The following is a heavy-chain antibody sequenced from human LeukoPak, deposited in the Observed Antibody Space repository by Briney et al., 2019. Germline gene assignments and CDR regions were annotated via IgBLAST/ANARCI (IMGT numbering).Heavy chain of an antibody. Sequence: PSETLSLTCTVSGGSITTYYWSWIRQPAGKGLEWIGRIYSSGSTNYNPSLKSRVTISVDTSKNQFSLKLSSVTAADTAVYYCAREENSGSPPYYMDVWGKGTTVTVSS. D-gene: IGHD1-26*01. J-gene: IGHJ6*03. CDR3: AREENSGSPPYYMDV. CDR2: IYSSGST. CDR1: GGSITTYY. V-gene: IGHV4-4*07.